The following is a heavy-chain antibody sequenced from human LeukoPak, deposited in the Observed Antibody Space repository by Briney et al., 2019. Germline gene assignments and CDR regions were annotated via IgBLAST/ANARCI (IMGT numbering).Heavy chain of an antibody. D-gene: IGHD6-6*01. CDR1: GGSISGSSYY. CDR3: ARVRAARRAFDI. CDR2: IYYSGST. V-gene: IGHV4-39*01. J-gene: IGHJ3*02. Sequence: SETLSLTCTVSGGSISGSSYYWGWIRQPPGKGLEWIGSIYYSGSTYYNPSLKSRVTISVDTSKNQFSLKLSSVTAADTAVYYCARVRAARRAFDIWGQGTMVTVSS.